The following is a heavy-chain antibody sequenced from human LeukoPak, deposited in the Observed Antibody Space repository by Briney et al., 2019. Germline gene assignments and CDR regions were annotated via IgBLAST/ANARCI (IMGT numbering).Heavy chain of an antibody. D-gene: IGHD3-10*01. CDR3: AREKNSGGLFDY. CDR1: GGSISSGGYS. J-gene: IGHJ4*02. Sequence: SETLSLTCAVSGGSISSGGYSWSWIRQPPGKGLEWIGYIYHSGSTYYNLSLKSRVTISVDRSKNQFSLKLSSVTAADTAVYYCAREKNSGGLFDYWGQGTLVTVSS. V-gene: IGHV4-30-2*01. CDR2: IYHSGST.